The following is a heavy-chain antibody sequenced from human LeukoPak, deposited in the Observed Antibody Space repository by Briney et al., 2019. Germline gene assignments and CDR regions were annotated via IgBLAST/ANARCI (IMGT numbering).Heavy chain of an antibody. Sequence: SETLSLTCTVSGGSISSSSYYWGWTRQPPGKGLEWIGSIYYSGSTYYNPSLKSRVTISVDTSKNQFSLKLSSVTAADTAVYYCARHMARAVAAPFDYWGQGTLVTVSS. D-gene: IGHD6-19*01. CDR1: GGSISSSSYY. CDR2: IYYSGST. J-gene: IGHJ4*02. V-gene: IGHV4-39*01. CDR3: ARHMARAVAAPFDY.